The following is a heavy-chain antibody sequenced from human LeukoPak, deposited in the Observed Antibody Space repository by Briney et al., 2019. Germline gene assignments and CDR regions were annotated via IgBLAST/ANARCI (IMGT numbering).Heavy chain of an antibody. CDR1: GFPFSSYA. V-gene: IGHV3-23*01. J-gene: IGHJ6*02. D-gene: IGHD3-10*01. Sequence: GGSLRLSCAASGFPFSSYAMNWVRQAPGKGLEWVSTVSGNGDTTYYADSVKGRFTISRDNSKNTLSLQMNSLRAEDTATYYCAKDFKDGSGSYRYYYFYYGMDVWGQGTMVTVSS. CDR3: AKDFKDGSGSYRYYYFYYGMDV. CDR2: VSGNGDTT.